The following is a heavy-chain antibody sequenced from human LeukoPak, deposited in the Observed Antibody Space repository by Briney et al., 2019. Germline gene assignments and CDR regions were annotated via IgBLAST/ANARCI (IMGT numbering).Heavy chain of an antibody. V-gene: IGHV4-39*01. CDR2: VYYNGNI. J-gene: IGHJ4*02. Sequence: NASQTLSLTCSVSGASISSSPYFWGWIRQPPGKGLEWIGTVYYNGNIYYDPSLKSPVTMAVDRSRNQFSLNLNSVAAADTAVYYCARHSYGSGNYYTPFDYWGQGILVTVSS. CDR3: ARHSYGSGNYYTPFDY. CDR1: GASISSSPYF. D-gene: IGHD3-10*01.